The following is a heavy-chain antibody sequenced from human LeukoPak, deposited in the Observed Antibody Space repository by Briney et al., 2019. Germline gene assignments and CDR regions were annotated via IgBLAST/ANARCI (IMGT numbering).Heavy chain of an antibody. Sequence: SETQSLTCTVSGGSISSSSYYWGWIRQPAGKGLEWIGRIYISGNTDQNPSLKSRVTVSMDSSKNQFSLEMKSVTAADTAVYYCTRGWSSAGVFDTWGQGTVVTVSS. CDR2: IYISGNT. D-gene: IGHD6-19*01. V-gene: IGHV4-61*02. CDR1: GGSISSSSYY. J-gene: IGHJ3*02. CDR3: TRGWSSAGVFDT.